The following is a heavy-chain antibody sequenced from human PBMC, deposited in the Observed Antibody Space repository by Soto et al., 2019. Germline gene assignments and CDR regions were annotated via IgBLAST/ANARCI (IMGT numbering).Heavy chain of an antibody. Sequence: RLSCVASGFTLSNYGMHWVRQAPGKGLEWVAVISYDGTNTYYADSVKGRFTISRDKSRNTLYLQMNSLRAEDTAVYYCARQLGMGAFDIWGQGTMVTVSS. J-gene: IGHJ3*02. D-gene: IGHD7-27*01. CDR2: ISYDGTNT. CDR1: GFTLSNYG. CDR3: ARQLGMGAFDI. V-gene: IGHV3-30*03.